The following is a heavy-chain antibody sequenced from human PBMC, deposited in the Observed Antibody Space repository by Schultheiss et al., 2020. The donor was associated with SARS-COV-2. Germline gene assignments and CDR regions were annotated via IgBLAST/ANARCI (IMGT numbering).Heavy chain of an antibody. J-gene: IGHJ5*02. D-gene: IGHD6-13*01. CDR3: ARGTHSRRPNNWFDP. CDR2: IIPIFGTA. Sequence: SVKVSCKASGYTFTAYGLTWVRQAPGQGLEWMGGIIPIFGTANYAQKFQGRVTITADESTSTAYMELSSLRSEDTAVYYCARGTHSRRPNNWFDPWGQGTLVTVSS. CDR1: GYTFTAYG. V-gene: IGHV1-69*13.